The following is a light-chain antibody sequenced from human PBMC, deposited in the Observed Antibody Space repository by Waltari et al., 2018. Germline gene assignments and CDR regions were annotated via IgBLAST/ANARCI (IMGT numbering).Light chain of an antibody. J-gene: IGKJ1*01. CDR1: QSISSS. V-gene: IGKV3-15*01. Sequence: EIVLTQSPATLSVSPGERATLSCRASQSISSSLAWYQQKPGQAPSLLIYGASTRATGVPGRFSGSGSGTEFTLTITSLHSEDVAVYYCQQYNNWPPGTFGQGTKVEIK. CDR2: GAS. CDR3: QQYNNWPPGT.